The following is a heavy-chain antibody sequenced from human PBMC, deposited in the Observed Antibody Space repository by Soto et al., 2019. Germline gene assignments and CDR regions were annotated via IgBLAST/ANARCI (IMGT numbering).Heavy chain of an antibody. J-gene: IGHJ6*02. CDR2: ISYDGSKK. Sequence: QVQLVESGGGVVQPGRSLRLSCEASGFTFSSYGMHWVRQAPGKGLEWVAVISYDGSKKYYADSVKGRFTISRDNSKNTLYMQMHSLRAEDTAVSYCAKEGGGSSWYGYYYGIDDWGQGTTVTVSS. D-gene: IGHD6-13*01. V-gene: IGHV3-30*18. CDR1: GFTFSSYG. CDR3: AKEGGGSSWYGYYYGIDD.